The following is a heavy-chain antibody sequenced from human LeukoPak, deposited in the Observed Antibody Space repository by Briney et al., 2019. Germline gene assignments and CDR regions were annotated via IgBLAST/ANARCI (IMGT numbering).Heavy chain of an antibody. J-gene: IGHJ4*02. CDR1: GFTFDDYG. CDR2: ISGSGGST. V-gene: IGHV3-23*01. D-gene: IGHD4-17*01. Sequence: HPGGSLRLSCAASGFTFDDYGMSWVRQAPGKGLEWVSAISGSGGSTYYADSVKGRFTISRDNSKNTLYLQMNSLRAEDTAVYYCAKDNGKTTAPYDYWGQGTLVTVSS. CDR3: AKDNGKTTAPYDY.